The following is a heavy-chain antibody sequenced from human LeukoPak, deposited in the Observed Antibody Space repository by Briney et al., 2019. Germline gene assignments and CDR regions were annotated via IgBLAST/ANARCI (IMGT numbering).Heavy chain of an antibody. CDR3: AGTAGGIDY. Sequence: PGGSLRLSCATSGFSFSSYAMSWVRQAPGKGLEWVSAMSSSDDGRYYAASVRGRFTISRDTSRSTLYLQMNSLRAEDTAVYYCAGTAGGIDYWGQGTLVTVSS. V-gene: IGHV3-23*01. CDR1: GFSFSSYA. D-gene: IGHD6-13*01. CDR2: MSSSDDGR. J-gene: IGHJ4*02.